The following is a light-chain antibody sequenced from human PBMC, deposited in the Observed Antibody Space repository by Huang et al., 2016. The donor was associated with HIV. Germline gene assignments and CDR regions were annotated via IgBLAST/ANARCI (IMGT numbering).Light chain of an antibody. Sequence: EIVLTQSPATLSLSPGERAPLPCGASQIVSSSYLAWYQQKPGLAPRLLHEDASSRATGIPDRFSGSGSGTDFTLTISRLEPEDFAVYYCQQYGSSPITFGQGTRLEIK. CDR3: QQYGSSPIT. CDR1: QIVSSSY. V-gene: IGKV3D-20*01. CDR2: DAS. J-gene: IGKJ5*01.